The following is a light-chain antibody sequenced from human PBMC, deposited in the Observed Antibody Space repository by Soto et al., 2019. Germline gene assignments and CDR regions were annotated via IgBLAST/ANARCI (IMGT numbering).Light chain of an antibody. Sequence: LAQSATLLSADVGDGVSITGGASQGIAGSSAWYQQKPGKPPKLPIYAKSTLHSGVPSRFSGSGSSTRGTLTIISLRPLDVAADGFQHFKKYLQTFGGGTKVDIK. V-gene: IGKV1-9*01. CDR3: QHFKKYLQT. J-gene: IGKJ4*01. CDR1: QGIAGS. CDR2: AKS.